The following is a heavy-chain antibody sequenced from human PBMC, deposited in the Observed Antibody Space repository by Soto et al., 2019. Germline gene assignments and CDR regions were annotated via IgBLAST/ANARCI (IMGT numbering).Heavy chain of an antibody. CDR1: GFTFTNYA. CDR2: ISGSGRGAATFYP. Sequence: GGSLRLSCAASGFTFTNYAMSWVRQAPGKGLEWVSTISGSGRGAATFYPYYADSVKGRFTISRDNSKNTLYLQMNSLRAEDTAVYYCVKDRYGAVTLYYFDCWGQGSLVTVSS. CDR3: VKDRYGAVTLYYFDC. J-gene: IGHJ4*02. V-gene: IGHV3-23*01. D-gene: IGHD3-16*02.